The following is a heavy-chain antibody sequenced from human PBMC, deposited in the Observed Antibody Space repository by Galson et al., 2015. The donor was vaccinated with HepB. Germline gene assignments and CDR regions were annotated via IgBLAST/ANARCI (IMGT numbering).Heavy chain of an antibody. CDR2: FDPEDGET. D-gene: IGHD2-15*01. CDR1: GYTLTELS. V-gene: IGHV1-24*01. CDR3: ATGGPYCSGGSCYSF. Sequence: SVKVSCKVSGYTLTELSMHWVRQAPGKGLEWMGGFDPEDGETIYAQKFQGRVTMTEDTSTDTAYMELSSLRSEDTAVYYCATGGPYCSGGSCYSFWGQGTLVTVSS. J-gene: IGHJ4*02.